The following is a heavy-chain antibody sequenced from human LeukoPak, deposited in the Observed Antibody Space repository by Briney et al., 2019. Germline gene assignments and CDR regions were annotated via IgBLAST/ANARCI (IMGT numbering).Heavy chain of an antibody. J-gene: IGHJ3*02. Sequence: GRSLRLSCAASRFTFSSYGMHWVRQAPGKGLEWVAVIWYDGSNKYYADSVKGRFTISRDNSKNTLYLQMNSLRAEDTAVYYCARDLYCSSTSCPRGSVYGELAPDIWGQGTMVTVSS. V-gene: IGHV3-33*01. CDR2: IWYDGSNK. CDR1: RFTFSSYG. CDR3: ARDLYCSSTSCPRGSVYGELAPDI. D-gene: IGHD2-2*01.